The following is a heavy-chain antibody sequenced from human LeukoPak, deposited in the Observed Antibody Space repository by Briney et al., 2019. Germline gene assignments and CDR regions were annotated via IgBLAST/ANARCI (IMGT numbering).Heavy chain of an antibody. CDR1: GFTFSSYA. D-gene: IGHD6-13*01. CDR2: ISYDGNSK. Sequence: GGSLRLSCAASGFTFSSYAMSWVRQAPGKGLEWVALISYDGNSKYYADSVKGRFTISRDNSKNTLFLQMTSLRPEDTAVYYCARVHSSSWYCCSDYWGQGTLVTVSS. J-gene: IGHJ4*02. CDR3: ARVHSSSWYCCSDY. V-gene: IGHV3-30*01.